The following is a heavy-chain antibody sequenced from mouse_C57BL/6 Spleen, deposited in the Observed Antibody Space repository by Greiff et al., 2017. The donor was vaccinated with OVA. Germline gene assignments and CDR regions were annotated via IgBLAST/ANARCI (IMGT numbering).Heavy chain of an antibody. V-gene: IGHV1-80*01. Sequence: VQLQESGAELVKPGASVKISCKASGYAFSSYWMNWVKQRPGKGLEWIGQIYPGDGDTNYNGKFKGKATLTADKSSSTAYMQLSSLTSEDSAVYFCAREYYGSSIYFDYWGQGTSVTVSS. CDR3: AREYYGSSIYFDY. D-gene: IGHD1-1*01. J-gene: IGHJ4*01. CDR1: GYAFSSYW. CDR2: IYPGDGDT.